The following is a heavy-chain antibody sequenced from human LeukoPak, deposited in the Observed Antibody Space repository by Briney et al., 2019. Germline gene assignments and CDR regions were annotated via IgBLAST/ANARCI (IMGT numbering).Heavy chain of an antibody. V-gene: IGHV4-4*02. D-gene: IGHD3-10*01. CDR1: GGSISSSNW. CDR2: IYHSGST. CDR3: ARVTRGSGGWYYFDY. J-gene: IGHJ4*02. Sequence: SETLSLTCAVSGGSISSSNWWSWVRQPPGKGLEWIGEIYHSGSTNYNPSLKSRVTISVDKSKNQFSLKLTSVSAADTAVYYCARVTRGSGGWYYFDYWGQETLVTVSS.